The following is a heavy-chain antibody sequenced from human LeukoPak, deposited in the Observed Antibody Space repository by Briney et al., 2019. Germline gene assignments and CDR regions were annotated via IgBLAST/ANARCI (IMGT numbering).Heavy chain of an antibody. V-gene: IGHV1-18*01. D-gene: IGHD3-10*01. CDR3: ARGVYYYGSGSPMKGRRYYYYGMDV. CDR1: GYTFTSYG. J-gene: IGHJ6*02. Sequence: ASVKLSCKASGYTFTSYGISWVRQAPGQGLEWMGWISAYNGNTNYAQKLQGRVTMTTDTSTSTAYMELRSLRSDDTAVYYCARGVYYYGSGSPMKGRRYYYYGMDVWGQGTTVTVSS. CDR2: ISAYNGNT.